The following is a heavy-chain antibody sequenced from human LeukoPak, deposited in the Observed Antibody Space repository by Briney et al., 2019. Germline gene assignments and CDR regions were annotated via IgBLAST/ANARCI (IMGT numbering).Heavy chain of an antibody. CDR3: AKTSKYSTTWYDY. J-gene: IGHJ4*02. CDR1: GFTFSNYA. Sequence: PGGSLRLSCAASGFTFSNYAMSWVRQAPGKGLEWVSGISGDGGSTYYADSVKGRFTISRGSSENALYLQTNSLRAEDTAVYYCAKTSKYSTTWYDYWGQGTLVTVSS. D-gene: IGHD6-13*01. CDR2: ISGDGGST. V-gene: IGHV3-23*01.